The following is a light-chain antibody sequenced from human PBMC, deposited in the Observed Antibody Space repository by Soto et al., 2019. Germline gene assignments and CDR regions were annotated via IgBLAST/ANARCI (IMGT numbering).Light chain of an antibody. CDR2: GAS. J-gene: IGKJ1*01. CDR1: QSVSSN. Sequence: EIVMTQSPATLSVSPGERATLSCGASQSVSSNLAWYQQKPGQAPRLLIYGASTRATGIPARFSGSGSGTEFTLTISSLQSADFAVYYCQPYNNWPRTFGQGTKV. V-gene: IGKV3-15*01. CDR3: QPYNNWPRT.